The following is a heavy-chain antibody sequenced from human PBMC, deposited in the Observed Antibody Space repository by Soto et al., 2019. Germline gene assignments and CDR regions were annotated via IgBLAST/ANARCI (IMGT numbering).Heavy chain of an antibody. J-gene: IGHJ4*02. D-gene: IGHD6-19*01. CDR1: GFAFSQYG. Sequence: GGSLRLSCTASGFAFSQYGMSWVRQAPGKGREWVSSIRSFDYRTNYADSVKGRFTISRDNSKSTLSLQMNSLRAEDTAVYYCAKDAESGWYEAFDYWGPGTLVTVSS. V-gene: IGHV3-23*01. CDR3: AKDAESGWYEAFDY. CDR2: IRSFDYRT.